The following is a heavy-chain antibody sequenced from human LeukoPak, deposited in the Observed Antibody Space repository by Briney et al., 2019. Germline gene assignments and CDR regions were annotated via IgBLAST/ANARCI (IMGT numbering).Heavy chain of an antibody. Sequence: SETLSLTCTVSGGSTTGYYWSWIRQPPGKGLEWIGEINHSGSTNYNPSLKSRVTISVDTSKNQFSLKLSSVTAADTAVYYCARGLGSVGATQAAFDIWGQGTMVTVSS. J-gene: IGHJ3*02. CDR2: INHSGST. D-gene: IGHD1-26*01. CDR1: GGSTTGYY. CDR3: ARGLGSVGATQAAFDI. V-gene: IGHV4-34*01.